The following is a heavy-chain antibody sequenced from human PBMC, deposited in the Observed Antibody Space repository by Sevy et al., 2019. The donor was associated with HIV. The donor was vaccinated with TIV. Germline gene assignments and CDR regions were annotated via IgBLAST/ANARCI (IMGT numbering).Heavy chain of an antibody. V-gene: IGHV3-33*01. J-gene: IGHJ6*02. CDR3: ARAADIVEVAAHYGMDV. Sequence: GGSLRLSCAASGFTFSSYGMHWVRLAPGKGLEWVAVLWYDGINKDYGDSVKGRFTISRDNSKNTVYLQMTNLRAEDTAVYYCARAADIVEVAAHYGMDVWGQGTTVTVSS. CDR2: LWYDGINK. D-gene: IGHD2-15*01. CDR1: GFTFSSYG.